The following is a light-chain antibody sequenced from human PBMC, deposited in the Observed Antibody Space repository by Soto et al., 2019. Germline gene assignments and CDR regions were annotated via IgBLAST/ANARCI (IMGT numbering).Light chain of an antibody. CDR3: QQYNSFPWT. CDR1: QSISSW. CDR2: KAS. J-gene: IGKJ1*01. V-gene: IGKV1-5*03. Sequence: DIQMTQSPSTLSASVGDRVTITCRASQSISSWLAWYQQKPGKAPNLLIYKASSLESGVPSRFSGSGSVTEFTLTISSLQPDDFATYYCQQYNSFPWTFGQGTKVDIK.